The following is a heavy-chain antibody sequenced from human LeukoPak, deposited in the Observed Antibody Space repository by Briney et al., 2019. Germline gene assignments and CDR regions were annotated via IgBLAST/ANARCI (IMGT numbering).Heavy chain of an antibody. V-gene: IGHV5-51*01. J-gene: IGHJ4*02. Sequence: IIYPTDSDTRYSPSFQGQVTISADKSISTAYLQWSSLKASDTAMYYCATTYSISIYYFDYWGQGTLVTVSS. CDR2: IYPTDSDT. D-gene: IGHD6-6*01. CDR3: ATTYSISIYYFDY.